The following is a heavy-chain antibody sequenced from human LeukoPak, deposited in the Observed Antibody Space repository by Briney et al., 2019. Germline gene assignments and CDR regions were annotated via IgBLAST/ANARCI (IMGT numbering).Heavy chain of an antibody. CDR2: IYYSGST. Sequence: SETLSLTCTVSGGSISSGDYYWSWVRQPPGKGLEWIGYIYYSGSTYYNPSLKSRVTISVDTSKNQFSLKLSSVTAADTAVYYCARDYSYYGSGSWFDPWGQGTLVTVSS. CDR3: ARDYSYYGSGSWFDP. V-gene: IGHV4-30-4*01. CDR1: GGSISSGDYY. J-gene: IGHJ5*02. D-gene: IGHD3-10*01.